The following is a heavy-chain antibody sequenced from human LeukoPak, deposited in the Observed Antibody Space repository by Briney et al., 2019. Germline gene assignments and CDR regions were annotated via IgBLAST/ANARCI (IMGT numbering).Heavy chain of an antibody. V-gene: IGHV3-48*03. Sequence: PGGSLRLSCAASGFTFSSYEMNWVRQAPGKGLEWVSYISSSGSTIYYADSVKGRFTISRDNAKNSLYLQMNSLGAEDTAVYYCARESSSWSPYFDYWGQGTLVTVSS. CDR3: ARESSSWSPYFDY. J-gene: IGHJ4*02. CDR2: ISSSGSTI. D-gene: IGHD6-13*01. CDR1: GFTFSSYE.